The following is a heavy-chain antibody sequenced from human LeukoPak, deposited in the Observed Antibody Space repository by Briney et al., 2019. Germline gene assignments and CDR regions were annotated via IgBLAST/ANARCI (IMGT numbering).Heavy chain of an antibody. Sequence: GGSLRLSCAASGLTVTNAWMNWVRQAPGKGLEWVSSISSSSSYIYYAGSVKGRFTISRDNAKNSLYLQMNSLRAEDTAVYYCARGPLIAAAGTWWGQGTLVTVSS. V-gene: IGHV3-21*01. J-gene: IGHJ4*02. CDR2: ISSSSSYI. D-gene: IGHD6-13*01. CDR1: GLTVTNAW. CDR3: ARGPLIAAAGTW.